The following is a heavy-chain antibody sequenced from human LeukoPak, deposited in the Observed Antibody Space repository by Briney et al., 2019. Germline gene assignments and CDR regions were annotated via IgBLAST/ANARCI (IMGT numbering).Heavy chain of an antibody. Sequence: GGSLRLSCAASGFTFSSYSMNWVRQVPGKGLEWVSSISSSSSYIYYADSVKGRFTISRDNAKNSLYPQMNSLRAEDTAVYYCARVGILTGYYIIDYWGQGTLVTVSS. J-gene: IGHJ4*02. CDR2: ISSSSSYI. V-gene: IGHV3-21*01. CDR3: ARVGILTGYYIIDY. CDR1: GFTFSSYS. D-gene: IGHD3-9*01.